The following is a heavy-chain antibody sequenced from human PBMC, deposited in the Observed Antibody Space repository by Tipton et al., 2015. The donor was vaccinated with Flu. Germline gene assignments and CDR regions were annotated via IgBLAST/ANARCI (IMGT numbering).Heavy chain of an antibody. CDR3: ARGQNYYDSGTFSYYIDY. D-gene: IGHD3-10*01. CDR1: GGSISGYY. J-gene: IGHJ4*02. Sequence: TLSLTCTVSGGSISGYYWTWIRQPPGKGLEWIGYIYYSGSTNYNPSLKSRVTISVDTSKNQFSLKLSSVTAADTAVYYCARGQNYYDSGTFSYYIDYWGQGILVTVSS. V-gene: IGHV4-59*01. CDR2: IYYSGST.